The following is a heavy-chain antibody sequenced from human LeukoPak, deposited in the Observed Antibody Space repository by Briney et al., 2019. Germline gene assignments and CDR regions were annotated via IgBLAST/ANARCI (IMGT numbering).Heavy chain of an antibody. CDR3: ARERIFWSGYFYYYYGMDV. Sequence: SQTLSLTCAISGDSVSSNSAAWNWIRQSPSRGLEWLGRTYYRSKWYNDYAVSVKSRITINPDISKNQFSLQLNSVTPEDTAVYYCARERIFWSGYFYYYYGMDVWGQGTTVTVSS. J-gene: IGHJ6*02. CDR2: TYYRSKWYN. CDR1: GDSVSSNSAA. V-gene: IGHV6-1*01. D-gene: IGHD3-3*01.